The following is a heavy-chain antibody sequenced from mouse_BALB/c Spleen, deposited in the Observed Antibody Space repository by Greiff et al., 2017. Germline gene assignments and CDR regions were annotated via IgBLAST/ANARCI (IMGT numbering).Heavy chain of an antibody. CDR1: GFTFSSYG. J-gene: IGHJ1*01. CDR2: INSNGGST. Sequence: EVHLVESGGGLVQPGGSLKLSCAASGFTFSSYGMSWVRQNPDKRLELVATINSNGGSTYYPDSVKGRFTISRDNAKNTLYLQVSSLTSEDTAVYYCARDRGYGDYWYMDVWGAGTTVTVSS. D-gene: IGHD2-13*01. CDR3: ARDRGYGDYWYMDV. V-gene: IGHV5-6-3*01.